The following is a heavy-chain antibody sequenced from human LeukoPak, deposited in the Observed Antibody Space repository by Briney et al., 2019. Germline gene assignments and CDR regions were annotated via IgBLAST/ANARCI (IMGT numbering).Heavy chain of an antibody. CDR3: ARNSYGHLDY. CDR1: GYTFISYY. V-gene: IGHV1-46*01. J-gene: IGHJ4*02. Sequence: ASVKVSCKASGYTFISYYMHWVRQAPGQGLEWMGIINPSGGTTTYAQKIQGRVTMTRDTSTSTVYMELSSLGSEDTAVHYCARNSYGHLDYWGQGTLVTVSS. D-gene: IGHD5-18*01. CDR2: INPSGGTT.